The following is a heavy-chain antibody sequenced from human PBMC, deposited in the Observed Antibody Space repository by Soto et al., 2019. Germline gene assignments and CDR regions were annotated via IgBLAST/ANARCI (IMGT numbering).Heavy chain of an antibody. Sequence: GGSLRLSCAASGFTFSSYAMNWVRQAPGKGLEWVSAISGSGGSTYYADSVKGRFTISRDNSKNTLYLQMNSLRAEDTALNYCTKARRYSSSWFNYYFYCMDVLGQGTTVTVSS. J-gene: IGHJ6*02. V-gene: IGHV3-23*01. CDR1: GFTFSSYA. CDR3: TKARRYSSSWFNYYFYCMDV. CDR2: ISGSGGST. D-gene: IGHD6-13*01.